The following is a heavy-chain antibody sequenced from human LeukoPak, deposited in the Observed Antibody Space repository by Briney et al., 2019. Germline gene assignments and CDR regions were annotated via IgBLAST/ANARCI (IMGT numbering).Heavy chain of an antibody. CDR2: IYYSGST. Sequence: SETLSLTCTVSGDSISDTNYYWDWIRQPPGKGLEWIGDIYYSGSTYYNPSLKSRVTLSVDTSKNQFSLKLISVTAADTAVYYCARMDIVVVPAAPSVYYYYYMDVWGKGTTVTVSS. V-gene: IGHV4-39*07. CDR1: GDSISDTNYY. J-gene: IGHJ6*03. CDR3: ARMDIVVVPAAPSVYYYYYMDV. D-gene: IGHD2-2*03.